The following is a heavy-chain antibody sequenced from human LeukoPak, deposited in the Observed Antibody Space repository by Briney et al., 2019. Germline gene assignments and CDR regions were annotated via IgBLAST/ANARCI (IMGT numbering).Heavy chain of an antibody. V-gene: IGHV4-39*07. J-gene: IGHJ4*02. CDR2: IYFSGST. D-gene: IGHD4-17*01. CDR1: GGSISSITSY. CDR3: ARAGGDYDKYYFDY. Sequence: SETLSLTCTVSGGSISSITSYWAWIRQPPGKGLEWIGSIYFSGSTYYNPSLKSRVTISVDTSKSQFSLKLNSVTAADTAVYFCARAGGDYDKYYFDYWGQGTLVTVSS.